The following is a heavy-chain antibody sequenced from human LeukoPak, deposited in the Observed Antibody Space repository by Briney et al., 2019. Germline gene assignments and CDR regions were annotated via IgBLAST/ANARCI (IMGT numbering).Heavy chain of an antibody. CDR2: IRYDGSNK. D-gene: IGHD3-9*01. Sequence: QSGGSLRLSCAASGFRFSRYWMSWVRQAPGKGLEWVTFIRYDGSNKYYADSVKGRFTISRDNSKNTLYLQMNSLRPEDTAVYYCAKGWGYYDMNLDYWGQGTLVTVSS. CDR3: AKGWGYYDMNLDY. J-gene: IGHJ4*02. V-gene: IGHV3-30*02. CDR1: GFRFSRYW.